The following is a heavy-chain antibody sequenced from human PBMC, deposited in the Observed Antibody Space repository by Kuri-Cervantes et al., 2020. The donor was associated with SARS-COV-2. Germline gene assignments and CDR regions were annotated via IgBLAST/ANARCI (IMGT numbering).Heavy chain of an antibody. J-gene: IGHJ3*02. Sequence: SVKVSCKASGGTFSSYAISWVRQAPGQGLEWMGGIIPIFGTANYAQKFQGRVTITTDESTSTAYMELSSLRFEGAAVYYCARDIGDWNPDGFDIWGQGTMVTVSS. D-gene: IGHD1-1*01. CDR1: GGTFSSYA. CDR2: IIPIFGTA. CDR3: ARDIGDWNPDGFDI. V-gene: IGHV1-69*05.